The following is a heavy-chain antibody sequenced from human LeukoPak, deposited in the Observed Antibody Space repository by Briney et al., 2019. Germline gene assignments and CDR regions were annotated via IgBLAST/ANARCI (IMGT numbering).Heavy chain of an antibody. Sequence: ASVNVSCKASGYIFTSYVLHWVRQAPGQGLEWMGWINTNTGNPTYAQGFTGRFVFSLDTSVSTAYLQISSLKVDDTAMYYCARGDYETHGYQTRWGQGTLVTVSS. J-gene: IGHJ4*02. V-gene: IGHV7-4-1*02. CDR1: GYIFTSYV. D-gene: IGHD3-22*01. CDR3: ARGDYETHGYQTR. CDR2: INTNTGNP.